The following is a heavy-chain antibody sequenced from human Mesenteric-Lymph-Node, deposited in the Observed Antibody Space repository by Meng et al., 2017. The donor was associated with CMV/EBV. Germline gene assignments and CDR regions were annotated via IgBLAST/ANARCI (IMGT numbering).Heavy chain of an antibody. J-gene: IGHJ6*02. CDR3: AKGTEEIVVVPAAMFAYYYYGMDV. D-gene: IGHD2-2*01. CDR1: GFTFSSYA. V-gene: IGHV3-23*01. Sequence: GESLKISCAASGFTFSSYAMSWVRQAPGKGLEWVSAISGSGGSTYYADSVKGRFTISRDNSKNTLYLQMNSLRAEDTAVYYCAKGTEEIVVVPAAMFAYYYYGMDVWGQGTTVTVS. CDR2: ISGSGGST.